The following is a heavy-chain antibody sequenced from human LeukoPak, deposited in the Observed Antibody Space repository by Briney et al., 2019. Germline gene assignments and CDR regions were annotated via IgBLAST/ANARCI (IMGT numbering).Heavy chain of an antibody. CDR3: AGSLAYCGGDCRLGDY. Sequence: PGGSLRLSCAASGFTVSNNYMGRVRQAPAKGLEWVSVVNTVDTTYYADSVRGRFTISRDSSENTLYLQMNSLRVEDTAVYYCAGSLAYCGGDCRLGDYWGQGTLVTVSS. J-gene: IGHJ4*02. CDR1: GFTVSNNY. D-gene: IGHD2-21*02. CDR2: VNTVDTT. V-gene: IGHV3-66*01.